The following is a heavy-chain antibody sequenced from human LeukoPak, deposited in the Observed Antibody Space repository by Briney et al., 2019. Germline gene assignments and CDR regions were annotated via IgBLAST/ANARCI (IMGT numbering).Heavy chain of an antibody. CDR3: ARGMSNSPYYFYYYMDV. J-gene: IGHJ6*03. Sequence: ASVKVSCKASGYTFTSYAMNWVRQAPGQGLEWMGWINTNTGNPTYAQGFTGRFVFSLDTSVSTAYLQISSLKAEDTAVYYCARGMSNSPYYFYYYMDVWGKGTTVTVSS. CDR2: INTNTGNP. CDR1: GYTFTSYA. V-gene: IGHV7-4-1*02. D-gene: IGHD1-1*01.